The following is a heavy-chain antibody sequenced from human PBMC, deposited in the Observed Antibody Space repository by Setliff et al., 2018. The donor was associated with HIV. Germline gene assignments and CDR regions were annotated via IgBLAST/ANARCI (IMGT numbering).Heavy chain of an antibody. CDR1: GVSITSATYY. CDR2: IDYSGSA. Sequence: PSETLSLTCAVSGVSITSATYYWSWIRHSPGKGLEWIGYIDYSGSAFYNPSLKSRLTMSVDTSKSQFSLRLRSVTAADTAVYFCARGYSSAFFHEFFDYWGQGTLVTVSS. CDR3: ARGYSSAFFHEFFDY. J-gene: IGHJ4*02. D-gene: IGHD6-25*01. V-gene: IGHV4-31*11.